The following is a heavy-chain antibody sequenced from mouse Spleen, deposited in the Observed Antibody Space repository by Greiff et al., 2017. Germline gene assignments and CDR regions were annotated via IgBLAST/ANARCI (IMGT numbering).Heavy chain of an antibody. V-gene: IGHV1-87*01. J-gene: IGHJ2*01. Sequence: QVQLQQSGAELARPGASVKLSCKASGYTFTSYWMQWVKQRPGQGLEWIGAIYPGDGDTRYTQKFKGKATLTADKSSSTAYMQLSSLASEDSAVYYCAITLLRLRGGFDYWGQGTTLTVSS. CDR2: IYPGDGDT. D-gene: IGHD1-2*01. CDR1: GYTFTSYW. CDR3: AITLLRLRGGFDY.